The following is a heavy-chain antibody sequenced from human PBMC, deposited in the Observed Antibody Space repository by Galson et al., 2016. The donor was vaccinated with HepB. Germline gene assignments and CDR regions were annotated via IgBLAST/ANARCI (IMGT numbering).Heavy chain of an antibody. CDR1: GFAFSNYY. D-gene: IGHD2-2*01. CDR2: ISSIGGSI. J-gene: IGHJ4*02. Sequence: SLRLSCAASGFAFSNYYVSWIRQAPGKGLEWISYISSIGGSIHYADSVEGRFTISRDNAKNSLYLQMYSPRAEDTAVYYCARSVGRGPAAHFDFWGQGTLVTVSS. V-gene: IGHV3-11*01. CDR3: ARSVGRGPAAHFDF.